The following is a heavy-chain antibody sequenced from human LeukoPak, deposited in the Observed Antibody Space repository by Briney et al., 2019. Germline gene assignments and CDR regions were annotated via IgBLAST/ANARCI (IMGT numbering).Heavy chain of an antibody. CDR2: ISGSGGST. V-gene: IGHV3-23*01. D-gene: IGHD6-13*01. CDR1: GFTFSSYA. J-gene: IGHJ1*01. CDR3: AKNRQLGLAEYFQH. Sequence: GGSLRLSCAASGFTFSSYAMSWVRQAPGRGLEWVSAISGSGGSTYYADSVKGRFTISRDNSKNTLYLQMNSLRAEDTAVYYCAKNRQLGLAEYFQHWGQGTLVTVSS.